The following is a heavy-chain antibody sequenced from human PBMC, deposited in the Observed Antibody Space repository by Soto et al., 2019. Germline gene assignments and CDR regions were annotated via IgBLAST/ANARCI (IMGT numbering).Heavy chain of an antibody. CDR3: TRDQGGSYESWFDP. D-gene: IGHD1-26*01. V-gene: IGHV3-21*01. J-gene: IGHJ5*02. Sequence: EVQVVESGGGLVKPGGSLRLSCNFTFSMYSMNWVRQAPGKGLGWVASISSGSAFIKYADSVKGRFSISRDNAKNSASLQMNSLRGEHTAMYYCTRDQGGSYESWFDPWGRGALGALSS. CDR2: ISSGSAFI. CDR1: TFSMYS.